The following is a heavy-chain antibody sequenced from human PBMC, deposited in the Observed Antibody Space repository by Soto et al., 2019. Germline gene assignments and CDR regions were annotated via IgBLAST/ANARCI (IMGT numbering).Heavy chain of an antibody. V-gene: IGHV3-15*01. CDR3: TTDLFFDERITIFGVVINRLGYYYYGMDV. CDR1: GFTFSNAW. J-gene: IGHJ6*02. Sequence: PGGSLRLSCAASGFTFSNAWMSWVRQAPGKGLEWVGRIKSKTDGGTTDYAATVKGRFTISRDDSKNTLYLQMNSLKTEDTAVYYCTTDLFFDERITIFGVVINRLGYYYYGMDVWGQGTTVTVSS. CDR2: IKSKTDGGTT. D-gene: IGHD3-3*01.